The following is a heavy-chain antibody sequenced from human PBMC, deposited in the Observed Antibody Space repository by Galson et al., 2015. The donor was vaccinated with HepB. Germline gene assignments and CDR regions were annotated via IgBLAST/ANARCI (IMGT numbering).Heavy chain of an antibody. D-gene: IGHD6-6*01. V-gene: IGHV3-7*03. J-gene: IGHJ6*02. CDR3: ARGPPYSSSYYYYGMDV. CDR1: GFTFSSYW. CDR2: IKQDGSEK. Sequence: SLRLSCAASGFTFSSYWMSWVRQAPGKGLEWVANIKQDGSEKYYVDSVKGRFTISRDNAKNSLYLQMNSLRAEDTAVYYCARGPPYSSSYYYYGMDVWGQGTTVTVSS.